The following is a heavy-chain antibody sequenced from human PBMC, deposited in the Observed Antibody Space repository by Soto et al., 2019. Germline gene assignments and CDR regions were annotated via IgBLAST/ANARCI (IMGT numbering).Heavy chain of an antibody. CDR2: ISWNSGSI. V-gene: IGHV3-9*01. J-gene: IGHJ4*02. CDR3: AKSKVVRGYDDPLVFDY. CDR1: GFTFDDYA. D-gene: IGHD5-12*01. Sequence: GGSLRLSCAASGFTFDDYAMHWVRQAPGKGLEWVSGISWNSGSIGYADSVKGRFTISRDNAKNSLYLQMNSLRAEDTALYYCAKSKVVRGYDDPLVFDYWGQGTLVTVSS.